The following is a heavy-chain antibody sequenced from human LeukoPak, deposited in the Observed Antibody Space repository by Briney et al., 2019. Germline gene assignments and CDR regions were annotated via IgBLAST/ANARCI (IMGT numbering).Heavy chain of an antibody. Sequence: KPSETLSLTCTVSGGSISSYYWSWIRQPPGKGLEWIGYIYYSGSTNYNPSLKSRVTISVDTSKNQFSLKLSSVTAAGTAVYYCARGRRRAMGSSSPLYYYYYMDVWGKGTTVTVSS. V-gene: IGHV4-59*01. CDR1: GGSISSYY. J-gene: IGHJ6*03. CDR3: ARGRRRAMGSSSPLYYYYYMDV. D-gene: IGHD6-6*01. CDR2: IYYSGST.